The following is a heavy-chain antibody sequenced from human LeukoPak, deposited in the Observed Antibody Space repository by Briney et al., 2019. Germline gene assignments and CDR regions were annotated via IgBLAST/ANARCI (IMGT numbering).Heavy chain of an antibody. Sequence: PGGSLRLSCAASGFTFSSYWMSWVRQAPGKGLEWVANIKQDGSEKYYVDSVKGRFTTSRDNAKNSLYLQMNSLRAEDTAVYYCAREFAGIWSGYSKCLFDYWGQGTLVTVSS. CDR1: GFTFSSYW. CDR2: IKQDGSEK. CDR3: AREFAGIWSGYSKCLFDY. J-gene: IGHJ4*02. D-gene: IGHD3-3*01. V-gene: IGHV3-7*01.